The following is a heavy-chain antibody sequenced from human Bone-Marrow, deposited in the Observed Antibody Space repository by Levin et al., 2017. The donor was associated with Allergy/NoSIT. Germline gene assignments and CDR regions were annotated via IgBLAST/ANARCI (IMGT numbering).Heavy chain of an antibody. V-gene: IGHV1-3*01. CDR1: GYTFSANA. Sequence: ASVKVSCKASGYTFSANAIHWVRQAPGQRLEGMGWIIPGNVNTKYSQKLKGRVSLTMDTSARTVYMEMSSLTSEDTAIYYCARGDSGHLPFFDSWGQGTLVTVSS. D-gene: IGHD6-19*01. CDR3: ARGDSGHLPFFDS. CDR2: IIPGNVNT. J-gene: IGHJ5*02.